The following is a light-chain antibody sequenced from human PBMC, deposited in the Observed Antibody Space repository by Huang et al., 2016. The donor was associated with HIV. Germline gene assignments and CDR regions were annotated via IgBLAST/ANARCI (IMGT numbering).Light chain of an antibody. Sequence: DIQVTQSPSSLSASVGDRVTITCRTSQRISSHLSWYQQKIGKGPKLLIYSSTVLQSGVPSRFTGSGSGTDFTLTINSLQPEDFATYYCQQTYSAPVTFGGGTGVEIK. CDR2: SST. J-gene: IGKJ4*01. CDR1: QRISSH. CDR3: QQTYSAPVT. V-gene: IGKV1-39*01.